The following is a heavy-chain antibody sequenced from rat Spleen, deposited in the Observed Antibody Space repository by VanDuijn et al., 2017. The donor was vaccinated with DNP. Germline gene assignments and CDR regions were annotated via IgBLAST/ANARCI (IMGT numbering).Heavy chain of an antibody. CDR2: ITNTGGTI. D-gene: IGHD1-2*01. CDR3: TRGISIAAISTFDY. V-gene: IGHV5-31*01. J-gene: IGHJ2*01. Sequence: EVQLVESGGGPVQPGRSLKLSCVASGFIFSNYWMSWIRQAPGKGLEWVASITNTGGTIYYPDSVKGRFTISRDNAHNTLYLQMNSLRSEDTATYYCTRGISIAAISTFDYWGQGVMVTVSS. CDR1: GFIFSNYW.